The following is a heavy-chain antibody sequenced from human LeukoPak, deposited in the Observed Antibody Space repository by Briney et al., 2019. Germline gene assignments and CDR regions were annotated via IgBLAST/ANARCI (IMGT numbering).Heavy chain of an antibody. CDR3: ARHYYGAHDRWFDP. J-gene: IGHJ5*02. V-gene: IGHV4-59*08. Sequence: MASETLPLTCAVYGGSISGYYWSWIRQPPGKGLEWVGYIYHSGSTNYNPSLKSRVTISVDMSKNQFSLRLSSVTAADTAVYYCARHYYGAHDRWFDPWGQGGLVTVSS. CDR2: IYHSGST. CDR1: GGSISGYY. D-gene: IGHD4/OR15-4a*01.